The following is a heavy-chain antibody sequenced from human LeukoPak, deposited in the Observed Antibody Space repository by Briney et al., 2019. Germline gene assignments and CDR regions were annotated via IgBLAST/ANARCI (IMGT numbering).Heavy chain of an antibody. D-gene: IGHD2/OR15-2a*01. CDR2: ISTDGSST. Sequence: PGGSLRLSCAASGFTFSRYWMHWLRQAPGKGLVWVSHISTDGSSTSYADSVKGRFTISRDNGKNTLYLQMNSLRAEDTAVYYCASYLTSIPSGMDVWGQGTTVTVSS. CDR3: ASYLTSIPSGMDV. J-gene: IGHJ6*02. CDR1: GFTFSRYW. V-gene: IGHV3-74*01.